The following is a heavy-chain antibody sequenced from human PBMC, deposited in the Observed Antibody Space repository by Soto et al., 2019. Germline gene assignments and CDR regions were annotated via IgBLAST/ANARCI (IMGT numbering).Heavy chain of an antibody. CDR3: ARGQEVEWLLRYYYYGMDV. V-gene: IGHV1-8*01. CDR2: MNPNSGNT. J-gene: IGHJ6*02. Sequence: RASVKVSCKASGYTFTSYDINWVRQATGQGLEWMGWMNPNSGNTGYAQKFQGRVTMTRNTSISTAYMELSSLRSEDTAVYYWARGQEVEWLLRYYYYGMDVWGQGTTVTVSS. CDR1: GYTFTSYD. D-gene: IGHD3-3*01.